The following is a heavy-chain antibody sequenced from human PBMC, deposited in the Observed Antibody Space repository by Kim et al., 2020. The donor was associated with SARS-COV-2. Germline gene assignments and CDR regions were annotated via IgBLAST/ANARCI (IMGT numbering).Heavy chain of an antibody. V-gene: IGHV3-33*05. Sequence: GGSLRLSCAASGFTFSRSGMHWVRQAPGKGLEWVAIIPYDGSNKYYADSVKGRFIISRDNSKNTLYLEMNSLRAEDTAVYYCARDSKDSSRFGLGYLDYWGQGTLVIVSS. CDR2: IPYDGSNK. CDR3: ARDSKDSSRFGLGYLDY. D-gene: IGHD6-13*01. CDR1: GFTFSRSG. J-gene: IGHJ4*02.